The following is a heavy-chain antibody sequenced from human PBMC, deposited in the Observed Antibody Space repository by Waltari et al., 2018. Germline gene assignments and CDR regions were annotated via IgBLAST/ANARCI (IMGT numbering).Heavy chain of an antibody. J-gene: IGHJ4*02. D-gene: IGHD5-12*01. CDR2: ISGRGGST. V-gene: IGHV3-23*01. CDR1: GFTFSSYA. Sequence: EVQLLESGGGLVQPGGSLRLSCTASGFTFSSYAMSWVRQAPGKGLEWVSAISGRGGSTYYADSVKGRFTISRDNSKNTLYLQMNSLRAEDTAVYYCAKGLGVSGYDLDYWGQGTLVTVSS. CDR3: AKGLGVSGYDLDY.